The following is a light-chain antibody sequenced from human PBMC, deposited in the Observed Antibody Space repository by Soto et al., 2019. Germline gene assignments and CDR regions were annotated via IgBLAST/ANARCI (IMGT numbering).Light chain of an antibody. CDR1: SSDVGGNNY. CDR2: SVS. CDR3: SSFTTSSTVI. J-gene: IGLJ2*01. V-gene: IGLV2-14*03. Sequence: QSVLTQPASVSGSPGQSIAISCTGTSSDVGGNNYVSWYQHHPGKAPKLMIYSVSYRPSGVSDRFSGSKSANTASLTISGLQAEDEADYYCSSFTTSSTVIFGGGTKVTVL.